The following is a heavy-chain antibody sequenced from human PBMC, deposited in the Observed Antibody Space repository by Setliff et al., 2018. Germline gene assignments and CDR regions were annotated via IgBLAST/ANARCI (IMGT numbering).Heavy chain of an antibody. V-gene: IGHV4-39*07. Sequence: TLSLTCTVSGGSISRSSYYWGWIRQPPGKGLEWIGSIYYSGSTYYNPSLKSRVTISVDTSKNQFSLKLSSVTAADTAVYYCARTLYDYDILTGPGYYFDYWGQGTLVTVSS. CDR1: GGSISRSSYY. CDR3: ARTLYDYDILTGPGYYFDY. D-gene: IGHD3-9*01. CDR2: IYYSGST. J-gene: IGHJ4*02.